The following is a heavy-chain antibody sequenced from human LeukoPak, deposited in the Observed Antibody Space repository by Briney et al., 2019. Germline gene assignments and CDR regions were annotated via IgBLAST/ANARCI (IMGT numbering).Heavy chain of an antibody. CDR3: ARGSGYGSGSYNDY. CDR2: ISAYNGNT. Sequence: KVSCKASGYTFSSYGMSWVRQAPGQGLEWMGWISAYNGNTNYAQKLQGRVTMTTDTSTSTAYMELRSLRSEDTAVYYCARGSGYGSGSYNDYWGQGTLVTVSS. D-gene: IGHD3-10*01. CDR1: GYTFSSYG. J-gene: IGHJ4*02. V-gene: IGHV1-18*04.